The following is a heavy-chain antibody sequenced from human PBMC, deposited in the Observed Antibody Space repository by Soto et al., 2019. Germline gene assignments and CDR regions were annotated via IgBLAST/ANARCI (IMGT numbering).Heavy chain of an antibody. CDR3: AKDLKRGYSSGWPLYYFDY. CDR1: GFTFSSYA. D-gene: IGHD6-19*01. Sequence: EVQLLESGGGLVQPGGSLRLSCAASGFTFSSYAMSWVRQAPGKGLAWVSAISGSGGSTYYADSVKGRFTISRDNSKNTLYLQMNSLRAEDTAVYYCAKDLKRGYSSGWPLYYFDYWGQGTLVTVSS. V-gene: IGHV3-23*01. CDR2: ISGSGGST. J-gene: IGHJ4*02.